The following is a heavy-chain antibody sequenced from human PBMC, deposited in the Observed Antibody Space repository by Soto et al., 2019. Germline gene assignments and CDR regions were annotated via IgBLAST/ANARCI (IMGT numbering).Heavy chain of an antibody. D-gene: IGHD3-10*01. CDR1: GFTFNSYA. J-gene: IGHJ4*02. Sequence: GGSLRLSCAASGFTFNSYALSWVRQAPGKGLEWVSTISGGDTYYADFVKGRFTISRDISKNTLYLQKDGLRAEDTAIYYCAKDRETAWFPDFWGQGALVTVSS. CDR2: ISGGDT. V-gene: IGHV3-23*01. CDR3: AKDRETAWFPDF.